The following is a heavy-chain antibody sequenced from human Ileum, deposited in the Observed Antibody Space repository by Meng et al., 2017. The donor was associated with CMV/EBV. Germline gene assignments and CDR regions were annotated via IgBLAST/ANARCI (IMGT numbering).Heavy chain of an antibody. V-gene: IGHV3-23*01. CDR1: GFTFSSQT. Sequence: LMGSGGGLVSPGGSMILSCAASGFTFSSQTMSWVRQAPGKGLEWVSNIADSGGSTYYADSVKGRFTISRDNSKNTLYLQMNSLRAEDTAVYYCVNRAWLESWGQGTLVTVSS. J-gene: IGHJ5*01. CDR3: VNRAWLES. CDR2: IADSGGST.